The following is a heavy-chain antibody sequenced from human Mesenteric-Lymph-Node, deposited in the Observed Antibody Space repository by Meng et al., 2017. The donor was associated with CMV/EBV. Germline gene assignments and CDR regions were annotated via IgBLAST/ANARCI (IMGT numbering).Heavy chain of an antibody. CDR3: ARGGGPRGYSGYFDY. J-gene: IGHJ4*02. Sequence: GESLKISCAACGFTFSSYDMHWVRQATGKGLEWVSAIGTAGDTYYPGSVKGQFTISRENAKNSLYLQMNSLRAGDTAVYYCARGGGPRGYSGYFDYWGQGTLVTVSS. D-gene: IGHD5-12*01. CDR1: GFTFSSYD. CDR2: IGTAGDT. V-gene: IGHV3-13*03.